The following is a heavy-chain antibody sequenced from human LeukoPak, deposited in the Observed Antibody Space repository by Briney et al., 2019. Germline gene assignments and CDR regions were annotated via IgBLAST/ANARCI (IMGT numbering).Heavy chain of an antibody. CDR3: ARRANGLITMVRGDTYNWFDP. CDR2: IIPIFGTA. Sequence: ASVKVSCKASGGTFSSYAISWVRQAPGQGLEWMGGIIPIFGTANYAQKFQGRVTITTDESTSTAYMELSSLRSEDTAVYYCARRANGLITMVRGDTYNWFDPWGQGTLVTVSS. D-gene: IGHD3-10*01. CDR1: GGTFSSYA. J-gene: IGHJ5*02. V-gene: IGHV1-69*05.